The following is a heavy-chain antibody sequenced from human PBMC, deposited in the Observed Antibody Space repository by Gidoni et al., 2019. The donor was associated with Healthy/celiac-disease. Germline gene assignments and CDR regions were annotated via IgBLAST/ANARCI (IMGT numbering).Heavy chain of an antibody. J-gene: IGHJ1*01. CDR2: IYHRGST. CDR3: ARAAYGPAEYFQH. Sequence: QLQLQESGSGLVKPSQTLSLTCAVSGGSISSGGSSWRWIRQPPGKGLEWIGYIYHRGSTYYNPSLISRVTISVDRSKIQFSLKLSSVTAADTAVYYCARAAYGPAEYFQHWGQGTLVTVSS. V-gene: IGHV4-30-2*01. D-gene: IGHD4-17*01. CDR1: GGSISSGGSS.